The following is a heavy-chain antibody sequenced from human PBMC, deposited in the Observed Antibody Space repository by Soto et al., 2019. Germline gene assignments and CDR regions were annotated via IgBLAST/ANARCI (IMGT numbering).Heavy chain of an antibody. CDR3: ARSTSSTLNFYYGMDV. CDR1: GFTFSSYG. J-gene: IGHJ6*02. CDR2: ISYDGSDK. Sequence: SPILSCAASGFTFSSYGMHWVRQAPGKGLEWVAVISYDGSDKYYTDSVKGRFTIARDNSKNILYLQMNSLTIEDTAVFYCARSTSSTLNFYYGMDVWGQGTTVTVSS. V-gene: IGHV3-30*03. D-gene: IGHD6-6*01.